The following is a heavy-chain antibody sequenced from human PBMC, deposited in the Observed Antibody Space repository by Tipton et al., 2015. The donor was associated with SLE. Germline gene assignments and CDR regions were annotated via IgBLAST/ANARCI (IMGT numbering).Heavy chain of an antibody. V-gene: IGHV4-59*08. J-gene: IGHJ3*02. CDR2: IYDSGST. D-gene: IGHD3-22*01. CDR1: GGSISSYY. CDR3: ARHVGYYDSSAYLEAFDI. Sequence: GLVKPSETLSLTCTVSGGSISSYYWSWIRQPPGKGLEWIGYIYDSGSTNYNPSLKSRVTISVDTSKSQFSLKLRSVTAADTAVYYCARHVGYYDSSAYLEAFDIWGQGTMVTVSS.